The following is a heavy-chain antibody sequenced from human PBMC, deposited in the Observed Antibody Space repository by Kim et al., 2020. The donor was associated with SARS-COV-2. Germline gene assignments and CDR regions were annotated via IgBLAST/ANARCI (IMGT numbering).Heavy chain of an antibody. J-gene: IGHJ4*02. V-gene: IGHV3-30*04. CDR1: GFTFSSYA. Sequence: GGSLRLSCAASGFTFSSYAMHWVRQAPGKGLEWVAVISYDGSNKYYADSVKGRFTISRDNSKNTLYLQMNSLRAEDTAVYYCAREVTGSGSEYFDYWGQG. D-gene: IGHD3-10*01. CDR2: ISYDGSNK. CDR3: AREVTGSGSEYFDY.